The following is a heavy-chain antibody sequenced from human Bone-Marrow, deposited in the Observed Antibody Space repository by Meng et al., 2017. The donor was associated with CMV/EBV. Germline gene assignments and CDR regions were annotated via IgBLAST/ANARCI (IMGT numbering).Heavy chain of an antibody. D-gene: IGHD2-2*01. Sequence: SVKVSCKASGGTFSSYTISWVRQAPGQGLEWMGRIIPILGIANYAQKFQGRVTITTDKSTSTAYKEQSSLRSEDTAVYYYASTVVVPAATSYYYYYYGMDVWGQGTTVTVSS. CDR2: IIPILGIA. V-gene: IGHV1-69*02. CDR3: ASTVVVPAATSYYYYYYGMDV. J-gene: IGHJ6*02. CDR1: GGTFSSYT.